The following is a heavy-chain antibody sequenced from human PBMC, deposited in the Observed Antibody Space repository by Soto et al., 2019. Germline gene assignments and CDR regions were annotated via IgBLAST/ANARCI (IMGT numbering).Heavy chain of an antibody. CDR2: ISWNSGSI. D-gene: IGHD5-12*01. CDR3: AKDGSAGDGYNYSDY. J-gene: IGHJ4*02. CDR1: GFTFDDYA. V-gene: IGHV3-9*01. Sequence: GGSLRLSCAASGFTFDDYAMHWVRQAPGKGLEWVSGISWNSGSIGYADSVKGRFTISRDNAKNSLYLQMNSLRAEDTALYYCAKDGSAGDGYNYSDYWGQGTLVTVSS.